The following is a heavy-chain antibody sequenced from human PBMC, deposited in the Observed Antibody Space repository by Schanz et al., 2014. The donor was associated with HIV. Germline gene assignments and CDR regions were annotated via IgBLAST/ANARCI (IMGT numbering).Heavy chain of an antibody. J-gene: IGHJ6*02. CDR2: ISYDGTNK. CDR3: AKDRNHYDSRYRGKGNYYYYYGMDV. D-gene: IGHD3-22*01. V-gene: IGHV3-30*18. Sequence: QGQLVESGGGVVQPGRSLRLSCAASGFTFDSYGIHWVRQAPGKGLEWVAVISYDGTNKKCADSVTGRFTISRDNSKNTLYLQMKSLRPEDTAVYYYAKDRNHYDSRYRGKGNYYYYYGMDVWGQGTTVTVSS. CDR1: GFTFDSYG.